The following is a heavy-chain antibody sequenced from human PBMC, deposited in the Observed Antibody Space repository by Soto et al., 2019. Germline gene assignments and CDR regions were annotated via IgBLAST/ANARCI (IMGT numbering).Heavy chain of an antibody. CDR1: GYTFTSYA. Sequence: QVQLVQSGAEVKKPGASVKVSCKASGYTFTSYAMHWVRQAPGQRLEWMGWINAGNGNTKYSQKFQGRVTITRDTSASKAYMELSSLRSEDTAVYYCARALRYDIFPPDYWGQGTLVTVSS. CDR2: INAGNGNT. D-gene: IGHD3-9*01. V-gene: IGHV1-3*01. CDR3: ARALRYDIFPPDY. J-gene: IGHJ4*02.